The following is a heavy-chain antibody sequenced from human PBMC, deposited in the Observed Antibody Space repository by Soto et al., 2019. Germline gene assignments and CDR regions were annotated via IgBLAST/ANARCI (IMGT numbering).Heavy chain of an antibody. V-gene: IGHV1-69*02. Sequence: QVQLVQSGAEVKKPGSSVKVSCKASGGTFSRYTFTWVRQAPGQGLEWMGRIIPIVDIPNYAQKFQGRVTITADKSTITGYMELCTLTSYDTVVYYCASHFTGVLVLGTSPPGGDNFGWEVWGQGTTVSVS. CDR1: GGTFSRYT. CDR2: IIPIVDIP. CDR3: ASHFTGVLVLGTSPPGGDNFGWEV. D-gene: IGHD2-8*02. J-gene: IGHJ6*02.